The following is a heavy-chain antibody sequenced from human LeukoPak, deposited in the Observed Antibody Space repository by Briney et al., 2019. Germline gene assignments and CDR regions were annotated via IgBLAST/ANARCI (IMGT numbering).Heavy chain of an antibody. CDR3: ARVRSSSSSWYLYYYYMDV. J-gene: IGHJ6*03. CDR1: GGSISSSSYY. V-gene: IGHV4-39*07. CDR2: IYYSGST. Sequence: SETLSLTCTVSGGSISSSSYYWGWIRQPPGKGLEWIGSIYYSGSTYYNPSLKSRVTISVDTSKNQFSLKLSSVTAADTAVYHWARVRSSSSSWYLYYYYMDVWGKGTTVTVSS. D-gene: IGHD6-13*01.